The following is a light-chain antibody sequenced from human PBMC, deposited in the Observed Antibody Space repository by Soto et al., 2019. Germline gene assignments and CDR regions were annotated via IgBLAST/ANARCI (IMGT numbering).Light chain of an antibody. Sequence: IVLSQSPCTLSLSPMERARLSFRAIQSVSSSYLAWYQQKPGQAPRLRIYGASSRATGIPDRFSGSGSGTDFTLTISSLEPEDFAVYYCPQRSNWPRLTFGGGTKVDI. CDR1: QSVSSSY. V-gene: IGKV3D-20*02. CDR3: PQRSNWPRLT. J-gene: IGKJ4*01. CDR2: GAS.